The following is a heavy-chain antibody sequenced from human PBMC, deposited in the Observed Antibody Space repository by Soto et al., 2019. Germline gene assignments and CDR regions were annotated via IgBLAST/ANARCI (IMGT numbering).Heavy chain of an antibody. CDR2: ITSHNGRT. Sequence: VKDSCKACGYTFTSYPVSWVGPPPGRELEWMGSITSHNGRTEYAQKFQGRVTMTRDTSTSTVYKELKSLRYDDTAVYYCARERLEALRNIFYYFDNWGQGSLVTVSS. CDR1: GYTFTSYP. D-gene: IGHD2-21*01. CDR3: ARERLEALRNIFYYFDN. V-gene: IGHV1-18*04. J-gene: IGHJ4*02.